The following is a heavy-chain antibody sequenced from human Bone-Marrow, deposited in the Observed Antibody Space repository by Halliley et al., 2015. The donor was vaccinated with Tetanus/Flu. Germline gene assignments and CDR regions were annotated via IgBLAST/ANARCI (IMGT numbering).Heavy chain of an antibody. Sequence: AVSGFTFSSYWMHWVRQAPGKGLVWVSRIFSDVTSTSYADSVKGRFTISRDNARNTLYLQMNSLRAEDTAVYYCAGSPYYGMDVWGQGTTVSVSS. J-gene: IGHJ6*02. CDR3: AGSPYYGMDV. CDR2: IFSDVTST. V-gene: IGHV3-74*01. CDR1: GFTFSSYW.